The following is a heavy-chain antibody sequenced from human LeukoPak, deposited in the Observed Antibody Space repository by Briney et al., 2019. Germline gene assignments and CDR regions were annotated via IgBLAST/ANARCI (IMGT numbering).Heavy chain of an antibody. D-gene: IGHD3-10*01. Sequence: PSETLSLTCAVYGGSFSGYYWSWIRQSPGKGLEWIGEINHSGSTNYNPSLKSRVTISVDTSKNQFSLKLSSVTAADTAVYYCASGITMVRGVIVDYWGQGTLVTVSS. CDR2: INHSGST. J-gene: IGHJ4*02. V-gene: IGHV4-34*01. CDR1: GGSFSGYY. CDR3: ASGITMVRGVIVDY.